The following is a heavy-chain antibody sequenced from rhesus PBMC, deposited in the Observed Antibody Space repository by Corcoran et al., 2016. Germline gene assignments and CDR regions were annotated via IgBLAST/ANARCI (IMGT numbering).Heavy chain of an antibody. V-gene: IGHV3-136*01. CDR1: GFTFSAYD. D-gene: IGHD7-45*01. Sequence: EVQLVESGGGLVQPGGSLRISCEASGFTFSAYDMTWVRQPQVKGLEWASYKRYTGKPKYYADSVKGRFPISRDNAKNSLSLQMSSLRAEDTAVYYCATGNGLDSWGQGVVVTVSS. CDR3: ATGNGLDS. CDR2: KRYTGKPK. J-gene: IGHJ6*01.